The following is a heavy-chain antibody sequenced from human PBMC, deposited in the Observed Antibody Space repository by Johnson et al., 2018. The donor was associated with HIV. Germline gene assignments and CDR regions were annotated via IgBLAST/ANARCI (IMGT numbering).Heavy chain of an antibody. Sequence: VQLVESGGGLVKPGGSLRLSCAASGFTFSDYYMSWIRQAPGKGLEWVSYISSSGNTIYYADSVKGRFTISRDNSNNILFLQMSSLRSDDTAVYFCARVQRSGWFHTDAFDLWGQGTMVTVSS. CDR3: ARVQRSGWFHTDAFDL. J-gene: IGHJ3*01. D-gene: IGHD6-19*01. CDR1: GFTFSDYY. CDR2: ISSSGNTI. V-gene: IGHV3-11*04.